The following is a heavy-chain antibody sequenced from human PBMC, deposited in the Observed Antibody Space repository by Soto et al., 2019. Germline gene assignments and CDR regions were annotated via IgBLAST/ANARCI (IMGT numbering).Heavy chain of an antibody. CDR2: ISYDGSNK. Sequence: PGGSLRLSCAASGFAFSNYGMHWVRQAPGKGLEWVAVISYDGSNKYSADSVKGRFTISRDNSKNTVYLQMNSLRGEDTAVYYCAKDRGIAATSTEMDTYYYYYYGMDVWGQGTTVTVSS. J-gene: IGHJ6*02. D-gene: IGHD6-13*01. CDR1: GFAFSNYG. CDR3: AKDRGIAATSTEMDTYYYYYYGMDV. V-gene: IGHV3-30*18.